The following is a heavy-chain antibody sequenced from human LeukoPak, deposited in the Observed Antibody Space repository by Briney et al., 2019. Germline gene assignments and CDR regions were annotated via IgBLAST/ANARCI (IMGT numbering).Heavy chain of an antibody. V-gene: IGHV3-11*04. J-gene: IGHJ6*03. Sequence: PGGSLRLSCAASGFTFSDYYMSWIRQAPGKGLEWVSYISSGSSTIYYADSAKGRFTISRDNAKNSLYLQMNSLRAEDTAVYFCARSRTFYYMDVWGKGTTVTVSS. CDR3: ARSRTFYYMDV. CDR1: GFTFSDYY. CDR2: ISSGSSTI.